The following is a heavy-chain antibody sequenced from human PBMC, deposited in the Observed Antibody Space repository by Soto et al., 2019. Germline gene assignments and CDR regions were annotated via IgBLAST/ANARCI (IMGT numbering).Heavy chain of an antibody. CDR3: ARDYRDTLNYYYGSGSYPYYYYYMDV. CDR2: IKQDGSEK. D-gene: IGHD3-10*01. V-gene: IGHV3-7*01. Sequence: GGSLRLSCAASGFTFSSYWMSWVRQAPGKGLEWVANIKQDGSEKYYVDSVKGRFTISGDNAKNSLYLQMNSLRAEDTAVYYCARDYRDTLNYYYGSGSYPYYYYYMDVWGKGTTVTVSS. CDR1: GFTFSSYW. J-gene: IGHJ6*03.